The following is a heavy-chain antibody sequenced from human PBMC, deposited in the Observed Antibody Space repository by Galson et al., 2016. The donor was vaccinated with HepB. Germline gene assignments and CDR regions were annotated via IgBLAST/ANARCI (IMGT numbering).Heavy chain of an antibody. J-gene: IGHJ4*02. CDR2: INTNGGGP. V-gene: IGHV3-64*02. CDR3: AREAGAGNFDY. D-gene: IGHD3-10*01. CDR1: GFTFSTYK. Sequence: SLRLSCAASGFTFSTYKMHWVRQAPGKGLEYISSINTNGGGPYYADSVKGRFTISRDNSKNILYLQMGSLRPEDMAVYCCAREAGAGNFDYWGQGTLVTVSS.